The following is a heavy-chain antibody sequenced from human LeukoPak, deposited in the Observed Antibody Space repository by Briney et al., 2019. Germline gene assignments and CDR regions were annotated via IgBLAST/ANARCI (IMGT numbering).Heavy chain of an antibody. CDR1: GFTFSSYA. CDR3: ARRGCSGGSCYYYYYGMDV. D-gene: IGHD2-15*01. CDR2: ISYDGSNK. V-gene: IGHV3-30*04. Sequence: GGSLRLSCAASGFTFSSYAMHWVRQAPGKGLEWVAVISYDGSNKYYADSVKGRFTISRDNSKNTLYLQMNSLRAEDTAVYYCARRGCSGGSCYYYYYGMDVWGQGTTVTVSS. J-gene: IGHJ6*02.